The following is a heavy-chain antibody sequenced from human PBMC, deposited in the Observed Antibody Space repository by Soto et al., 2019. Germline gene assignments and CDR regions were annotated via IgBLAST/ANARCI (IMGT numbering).Heavy chain of an antibody. CDR3: AGSPGLSRISGTTLGA. J-gene: IGHJ5*01. V-gene: IGHV3-74*01. CDR2: INGDGSST. Sequence: SLRLSCAASGFTFSSHWMHWVRQAPGKGLVWVSRINGDGSSTSYADSVKGRFTISRDSAKNMLYLQVNSLRADDTAVYYCAGSPGLSRISGTTLGAWGQGTLVTVSS. D-gene: IGHD1-7*01. CDR1: GFTFSSHW.